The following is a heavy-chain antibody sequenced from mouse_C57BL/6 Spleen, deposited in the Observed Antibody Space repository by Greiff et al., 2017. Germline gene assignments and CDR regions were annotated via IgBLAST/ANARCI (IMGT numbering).Heavy chain of an antibody. CDR2: IWTGGGT. CDR3: ARNLGGYYGWFAY. J-gene: IGHJ3*01. Sequence: VKLVESGPGLVAPSQSLSITCTVSGFSLTSYAISWVRQPPGKGLEWLGVIWTGGGTNYNSALKSRLSISKDNSKSQVFLKMNSLQTDDTARYXCARNLGGYYGWFAYWGQGTLVTVSA. D-gene: IGHD1-1*01. V-gene: IGHV2-9-1*01. CDR1: GFSLTSYA.